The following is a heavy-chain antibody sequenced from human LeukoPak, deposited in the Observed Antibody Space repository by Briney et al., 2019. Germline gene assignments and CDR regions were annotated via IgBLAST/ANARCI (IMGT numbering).Heavy chain of an antibody. D-gene: IGHD3-9*01. CDR1: GYTFNSYG. J-gene: IGHJ4*02. V-gene: IGHV1-18*04. CDR2: ISAYNGNT. Sequence: ASVTVSCKASGYTFNSYGISWVRQAPGQALEGIGWISAYNGNTNYAQKLQGRVTMTTDTSTSTAYMELRSLRSDDAAVYYCARDPTKYDILTGYLPDYFDYWGQGTLVTVSS. CDR3: ARDPTKYDILTGYLPDYFDY.